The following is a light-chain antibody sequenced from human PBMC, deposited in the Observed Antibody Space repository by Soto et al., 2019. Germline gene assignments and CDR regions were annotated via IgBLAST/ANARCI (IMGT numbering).Light chain of an antibody. CDR1: ASNIGADSY. J-gene: IGLJ7*01. Sequence: QAVVTQPPSVSGAPGQTVTFSCTGSASNIGADSYVHWYQQLPGAAPKLLIYGNNNRPSGVPDRFSGYKSGASASLAITGLQADDEADYYCQSYDRSVSGWLFGGGTQLTVL. V-gene: IGLV1-40*03. CDR3: QSYDRSVSGWL. CDR2: GNN.